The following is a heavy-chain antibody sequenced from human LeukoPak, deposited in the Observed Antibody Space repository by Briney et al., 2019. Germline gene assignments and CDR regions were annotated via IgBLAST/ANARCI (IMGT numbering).Heavy chain of an antibody. Sequence: PGGSLRLSCAGTGLFFSDVWMNWFRQAPGKGLEWVANIEKDGSEKNYVDSVKGRFTIPRDNAKNSLHLEMNSLRGEDTAVYYCAAGYGWLTDFWGQGTLVTVSS. CDR1: GLFFSDVW. CDR3: AAGYGWLTDF. D-gene: IGHD2-8*02. CDR2: IEKDGSEK. V-gene: IGHV3-7*01. J-gene: IGHJ4*02.